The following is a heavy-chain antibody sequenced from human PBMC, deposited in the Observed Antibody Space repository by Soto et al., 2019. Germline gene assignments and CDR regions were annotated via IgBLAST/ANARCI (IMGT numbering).Heavy chain of an antibody. CDR3: ARDGEDIVVVATRNYGMDV. CDR1: GFNVSSYP. CDR2: ISYDGSNK. Sequence: GESLKISFAASGFNVSSYPMHWVRQAQGKVLEWVAVISYDGSNKYYADSVKGRFTISRDNSKNTLYLQMNSLRAEDTAVYYCARDGEDIVVVATRNYGMDVWGQGTTVTVYS. V-gene: IGHV3-30-3*01. D-gene: IGHD2-15*01. J-gene: IGHJ6*02.